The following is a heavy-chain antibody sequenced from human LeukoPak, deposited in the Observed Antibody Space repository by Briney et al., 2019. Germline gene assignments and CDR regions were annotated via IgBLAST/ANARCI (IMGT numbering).Heavy chain of an antibody. CDR1: GGSISSGSYY. D-gene: IGHD6-19*01. V-gene: IGHV4-61*10. CDR2: IYYSGST. J-gene: IGHJ3*02. CDR3: ARATVASGDAFDI. Sequence: SETLSLTCTVSGGSISSGSYYWSWIRQPAGKGLEWIGYIYYSGSTNYNPSLKSRVTISVDTSKNQFSLKLSSVTAADTAVYYCARATVASGDAFDIWGQGTMVTVSS.